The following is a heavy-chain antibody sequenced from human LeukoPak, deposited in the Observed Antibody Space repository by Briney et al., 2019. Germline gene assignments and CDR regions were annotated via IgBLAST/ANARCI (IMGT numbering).Heavy chain of an antibody. CDR2: ISSSGSTI. CDR3: ARDPTIEEEVPTDY. J-gene: IGHJ4*02. D-gene: IGHD5-12*01. CDR1: GFTFSDYY. V-gene: IGHV3-11*04. Sequence: PGGSLRLSCAASGFTFSDYYVSWIRQAPGKGLEWVSYISSSGSTIYYADSVKGRFTISRDNAKNSLYLQMNSLRAEDTAVYYCARDPTIEEEVPTDYWGQGTLVTVSS.